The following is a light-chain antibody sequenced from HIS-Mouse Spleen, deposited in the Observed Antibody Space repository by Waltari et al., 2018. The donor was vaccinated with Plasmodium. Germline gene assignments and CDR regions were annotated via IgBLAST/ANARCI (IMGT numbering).Light chain of an antibody. Sequence: IVMTQSPATLSVSPGERATLSCRASQSVSSNLAWYKKKPRQPPRLLIYCAATRATSIPARFSGSGSGREFTLTISSLQSEDVAVYYCQEYNNWSFTIGPGTKVDIK. CDR1: QSVSSN. V-gene: IGKV3-15*01. J-gene: IGKJ3*01. CDR3: QEYNNWSFT. CDR2: CAA.